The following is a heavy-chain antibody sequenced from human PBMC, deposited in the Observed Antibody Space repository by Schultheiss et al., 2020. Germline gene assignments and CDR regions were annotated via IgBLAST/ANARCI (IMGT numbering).Heavy chain of an antibody. CDR1: GYTFSSYA. Sequence: SVKVSCKASGYTFSSYAISWVRQAPGQGLEWMGRIIPILGIANYAQKFQGRVTITADKSTSTTYMELSSLRSEDTAVYYCARATGPNSGSLSFDYWGQGTLVNVSS. CDR3: ARATGPNSGSLSFDY. CDR2: IIPILGIA. J-gene: IGHJ4*02. D-gene: IGHD1-26*01. V-gene: IGHV1-69*04.